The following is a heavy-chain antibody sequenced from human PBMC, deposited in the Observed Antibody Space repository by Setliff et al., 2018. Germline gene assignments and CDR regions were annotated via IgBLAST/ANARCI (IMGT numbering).Heavy chain of an antibody. J-gene: IGHJ6*03. CDR3: AREGVDTRSSTDYRYYMDV. CDR1: GGTFSSYG. D-gene: IGHD5-18*01. V-gene: IGHV1-69*05. CDR2: TIPMFGST. Sequence: GASVKVSCKASGGTFSSYGISWVRQAPGQGLEWMGGTIPMFGSTKYAQKFQERVTIIKDESTSTAYMEVSSLRTEDTAVYYCAREGVDTRSSTDYRYYMDVWGKGTTVTVSS.